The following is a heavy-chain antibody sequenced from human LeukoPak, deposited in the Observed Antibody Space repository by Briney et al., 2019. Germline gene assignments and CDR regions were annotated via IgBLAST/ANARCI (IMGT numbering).Heavy chain of an antibody. V-gene: IGHV4-59*01. CDR2: IYYSGST. CDR1: GGSISSYY. CDR3: ARSSRRLTIFGVVPAPHFDY. D-gene: IGHD3-3*01. J-gene: IGHJ4*02. Sequence: PSETLSLTCTVSGGSISSYYWSWIRQPPGKGLEWIGYIYYSGSTNYNPSLKSRVTISVDTSKNQFSLKLSSVTAADTAVYCCARSSRRLTIFGVVPAPHFDYWGQGTLVTVSS.